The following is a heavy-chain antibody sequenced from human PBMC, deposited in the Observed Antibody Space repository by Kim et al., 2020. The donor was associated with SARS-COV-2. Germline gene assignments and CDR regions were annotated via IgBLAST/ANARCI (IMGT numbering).Heavy chain of an antibody. D-gene: IGHD4-17*01. V-gene: IGHV5-51*01. CDR1: GYSFTSYW. J-gene: IGHJ6*02. CDR2: IYPGDSDT. Sequence: GESLKISCKGSGYSFTSYWIGWVRQMPGKGLEWMGIIYPGDSDTRYSPSFQGQVTISADKSISTAYLQWSSLKASDTAMYYCARHVAQTTVTRHGFEYGMDVCGQRTTLTLSS. CDR3: ARHVAQTTVTRHGFEYGMDV.